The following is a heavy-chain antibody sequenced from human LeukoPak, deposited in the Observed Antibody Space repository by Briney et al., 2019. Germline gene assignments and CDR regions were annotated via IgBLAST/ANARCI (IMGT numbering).Heavy chain of an antibody. D-gene: IGHD1-26*01. V-gene: IGHV4-4*07. CDR1: GGSISSYY. CDR3: ARDLGVGASLDYYYYMDV. Sequence: SETLSLTCTVSGGSISSYYWSWIRQPAGKGLEWIGRIYTSGSTNYNPSLKSRVTMSVDTSKNQFSLKLSSVTAADTAVYYCARDLGVGASLDYYYYMDVWAKGPRSPSP. J-gene: IGHJ6*03. CDR2: IYTSGST.